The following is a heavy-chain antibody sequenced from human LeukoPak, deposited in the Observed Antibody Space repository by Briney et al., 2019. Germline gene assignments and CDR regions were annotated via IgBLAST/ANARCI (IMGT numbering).Heavy chain of an antibody. J-gene: IGHJ4*02. D-gene: IGHD3-3*01. CDR3: NHDFWSGYYYFDY. CDR1: GGTFSSYA. Sequence: GASVKVSCKASGGTFSSYAISWVRQAPGQGLEWMGRIIPILGIANYAQKFQGRVTITADKSTSTAYMELSSLRSEDTAVYYCNHDFWSGYYYFDYWGQGTLVTVSS. CDR2: IIPILGIA. V-gene: IGHV1-69*04.